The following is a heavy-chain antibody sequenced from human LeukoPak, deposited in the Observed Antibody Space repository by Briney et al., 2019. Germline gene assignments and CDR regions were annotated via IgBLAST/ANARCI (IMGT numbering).Heavy chain of an antibody. CDR2: FDPEDGET. J-gene: IGHJ4*02. CDR1: GYTLTELS. V-gene: IGHV1-24*01. D-gene: IGHD4-23*01. Sequence: ASVKVSCKVSGYTLTELSMHWVQQAPGKGLEWMGGFDPEDGETIYAHKFQGRVTMTEDTSTDTTYMELSSLTSEDTAVYYCATVGTTVLTPFDYWGQGTLVNVSS. CDR3: ATVGTTVLTPFDY.